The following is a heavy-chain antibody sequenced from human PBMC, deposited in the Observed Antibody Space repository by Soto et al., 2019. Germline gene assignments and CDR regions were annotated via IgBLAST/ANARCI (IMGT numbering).Heavy chain of an antibody. CDR2: IKEDGSDK. Sequence: EVQLVESGGDLVQPGGSLRLSCVASGFTFNTYWMSWVRQAPGKGLEWVANIKEDGSDKYYVDSVKGRFTISRDNAKNLLYLQMNSLGAGDTAMYYCARFTXXXXXDYWGQGTLVTVSS. CDR3: ARFTXXXXXDY. D-gene: IGHD3-3*01. V-gene: IGHV3-7*01. J-gene: IGHJ4*02. CDR1: GFTFNTYW.